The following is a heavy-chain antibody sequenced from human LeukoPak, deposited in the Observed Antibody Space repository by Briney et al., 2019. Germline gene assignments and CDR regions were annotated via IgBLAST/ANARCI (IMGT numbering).Heavy chain of an antibody. J-gene: IGHJ4*02. Sequence: PSETLSLTCTVSGDSISSGGYYWSWIRQPPGKGLEWIGYISYSGNTNYNPSLKSRVTISVDTSKNQFSLKLSSVTAADTAVYYCARSRDGYNYVIPYWGQGTLVTVSS. CDR1: GDSISSGGYY. D-gene: IGHD5-24*01. CDR3: ARSRDGYNYVIPY. CDR2: ISYSGNT. V-gene: IGHV4-61*08.